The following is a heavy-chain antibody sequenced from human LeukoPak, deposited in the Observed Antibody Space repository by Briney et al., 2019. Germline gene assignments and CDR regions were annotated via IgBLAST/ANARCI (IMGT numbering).Heavy chain of an antibody. D-gene: IGHD3-16*01. CDR2: INEDGSQK. V-gene: IGHV3-7*01. Sequence: GGSLRLSCEASGFTFSRNWMSWVRQAPGKGLDWVASINEDGSQKYYVDSVRGRLTITRDNTKNSLYLQMTSMGAEDTAVYYCARLFGTVTTYDFWGQGTLVTVSS. CDR1: GFTFSRNW. CDR3: ARLFGTVTTYDF. J-gene: IGHJ4*02.